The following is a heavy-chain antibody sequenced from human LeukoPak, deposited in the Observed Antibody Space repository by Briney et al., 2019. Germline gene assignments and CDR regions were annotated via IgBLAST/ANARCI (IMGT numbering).Heavy chain of an antibody. J-gene: IGHJ4*02. D-gene: IGHD3-3*01. CDR3: ARTQYYDFWRVPGSYFDY. CDR2: IIPIFGTA. CDR1: GGTFSSYA. Sequence: SAKVSCKASGGTFSSYAISWVRQAPGQGLEWMGGIIPIFGTANYAQKFQGRVTITADESTSTAYMELSSLRSEDTAVYYCARTQYYDFWRVPGSYFDYWGQGTLVTVSS. V-gene: IGHV1-69*01.